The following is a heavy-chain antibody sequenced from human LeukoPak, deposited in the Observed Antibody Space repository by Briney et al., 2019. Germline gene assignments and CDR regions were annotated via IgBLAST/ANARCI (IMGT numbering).Heavy chain of an antibody. Sequence: GGSLRLSCAASGFTFSSCWMSWVRQAPGKGLEWVANINQGGSEKYYVDSVKGRFTISRDNAKNSLYLQMNSLRAEDTAVYYCAREGITVNYYYYMDVWGKGTTVTVSS. CDR3: AREGITVNYYYYMDV. CDR2: INQGGSEK. D-gene: IGHD3-16*01. J-gene: IGHJ6*03. V-gene: IGHV3-7*01. CDR1: GFTFSSCW.